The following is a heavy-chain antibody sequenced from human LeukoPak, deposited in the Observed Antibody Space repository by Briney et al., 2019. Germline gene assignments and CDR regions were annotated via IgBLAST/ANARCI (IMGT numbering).Heavy chain of an antibody. CDR3: ARLRRSSGWYYFDH. J-gene: IGHJ4*02. CDR1: GYTFTGYY. Sequence: ASVKVSCKASGYTFTGYYMHWVRQAPGQGLEWMGRINPNSGGTNYAQKFQGRVTITRDTSISTAYMELSRLRSEDTAVYYCARLRRSSGWYYFDHWGQGTLVTVSS. V-gene: IGHV1-2*06. CDR2: INPNSGGT. D-gene: IGHD6-19*01.